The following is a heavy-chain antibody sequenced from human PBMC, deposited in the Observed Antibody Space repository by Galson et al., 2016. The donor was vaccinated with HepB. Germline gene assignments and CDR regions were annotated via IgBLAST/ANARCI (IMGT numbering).Heavy chain of an antibody. CDR3: HLQAPDS. V-gene: IGHV3-15*01. CDR2: IKSKSDGGKT. J-gene: IGHJ4*02. CDR1: GFSLNNAW. D-gene: IGHD5-24*01. Sequence: SLRLSCAASGFSLNNAWMSWIRQAPGKGLEWVGRIKSKSDGGKTDYGAAVKGRFSISRDESKNTLYLQMNSLQTEDTAVYYCHLQAPDSWGQGTLVTVSS.